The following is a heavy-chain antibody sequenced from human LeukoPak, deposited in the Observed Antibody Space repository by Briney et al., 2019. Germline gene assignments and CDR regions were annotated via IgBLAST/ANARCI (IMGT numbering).Heavy chain of an antibody. J-gene: IGHJ6*03. CDR1: GFTFSDYY. D-gene: IGHD5-18*01. CDR3: ASSTGTAKVYYYYMDV. V-gene: IGHV3-11*01. CDR2: ISSSGSTI. Sequence: GGSLRLSCAASGFTFSDYYMSWIRQAPGKGLEWVSYISSSGSTIYYADSVKGRFTISRDNAKNSLYLQMNSLRVEDTAVYYCASSTGTAKVYYYYMDVWGKGTTVTISS.